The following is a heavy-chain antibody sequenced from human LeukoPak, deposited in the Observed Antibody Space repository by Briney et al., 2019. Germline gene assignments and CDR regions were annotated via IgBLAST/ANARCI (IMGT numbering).Heavy chain of an antibody. CDR3: AGEPQPGERGFDY. Sequence: SQTLSLTCDVSGGSVSSNTAAWSWIRQSPSRGLEWLGRTYYRSRWYNDYAESVRSRITINPETSKNHVALHLKSVTPEDSAVYYCAGEPQPGERGFDYWGQGSLVTVSS. CDR1: GGSVSSNTAA. CDR2: TYYRSRWYN. J-gene: IGHJ4*02. V-gene: IGHV6-1*01. D-gene: IGHD7-27*01.